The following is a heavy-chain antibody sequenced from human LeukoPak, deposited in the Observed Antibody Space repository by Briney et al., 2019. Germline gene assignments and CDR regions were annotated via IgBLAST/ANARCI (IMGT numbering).Heavy chain of an antibody. J-gene: IGHJ4*02. V-gene: IGHV1-8*01. CDR1: GYTFTSYD. CDR2: MNPNSGNT. CDR3: AREYRHQPD. Sequence: ASVKVSCKASGYTFTSYDINWLRQASGQGVEWMGWMNPNSGNTGYAQKFQGRFTMTWDTSITTAYMELSSLGSEDTAVYYCAREYRHQPDWGQGTLVTVSS. D-gene: IGHD5-12*01.